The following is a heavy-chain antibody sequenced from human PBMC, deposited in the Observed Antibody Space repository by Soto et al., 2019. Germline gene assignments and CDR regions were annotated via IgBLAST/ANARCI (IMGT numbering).Heavy chain of an antibody. Sequence: QVQLVQSGAEVRKPGASVRVSCKAAGYTFSITYLHWLRQAPGQGLEWLGLVYPSGGGTNYKESFKGRLNIXXXXXXXXXXXXXXXXXXXDXAIYYCARGYCRGGNCYNGLDVWGQGTTVTVSS. J-gene: IGHJ6*02. CDR3: ARGYCRGGNCYNGLDV. CDR1: GYTFSITY. CDR2: VYPSGGGT. D-gene: IGHD2-15*01. V-gene: IGHV1-46*01.